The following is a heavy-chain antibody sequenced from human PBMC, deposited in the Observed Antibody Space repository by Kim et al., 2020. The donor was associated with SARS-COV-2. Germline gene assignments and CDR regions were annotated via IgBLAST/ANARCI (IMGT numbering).Heavy chain of an antibody. V-gene: IGHV1-18*01. Sequence: ASVKVSCKAFGYPFTDYVIIWVRQAPGQGLEWMGRVSAYNGNTNYAQRFQDRVTMTTETSTSTAYMELRSLRSDDTAVYYCATSVVVRKRNYQYYGMDVWGPETTVTVSS. CDR1: GYPFTDYV. J-gene: IGHJ6*02. CDR2: VSAYNGNT. D-gene: IGHD3-16*01. CDR3: ATSVVVRKRNYQYYGMDV.